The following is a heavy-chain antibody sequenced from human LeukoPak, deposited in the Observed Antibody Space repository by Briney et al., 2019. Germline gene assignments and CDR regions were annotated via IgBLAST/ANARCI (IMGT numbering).Heavy chain of an antibody. D-gene: IGHD1-1*01. V-gene: IGHV3-30-3*01. CDR1: GFTFSSYA. Sequence: PGGSLRLSCAASGFTFSSYAVSWVRQAPGKGLQWVAVIGDDGSHKDYVDSVKGRFTISRDNSKNTLYLQMNSLRAEDTAVYYCARDTTGHYDYWGQGTLVTVSS. J-gene: IGHJ4*02. CDR2: IGDDGSHK. CDR3: ARDTTGHYDY.